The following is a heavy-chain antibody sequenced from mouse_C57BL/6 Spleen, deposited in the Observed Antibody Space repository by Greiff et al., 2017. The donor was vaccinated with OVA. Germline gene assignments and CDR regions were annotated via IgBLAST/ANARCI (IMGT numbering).Heavy chain of an antibody. D-gene: IGHD1-1*01. CDR2: IYPGSGST. V-gene: IGHV1-55*01. J-gene: IGHJ2*01. Sequence: QVQLQQPGAELVKPGASVKMSCKASGYTFTSYWITWVKQRPGQGLEWIGDIYPGSGSTNYNEKFKSKATLTVDTSSSTAYMQLSSLTSEDSAVYYCARDRYYYGSNYVEYFDYWGQGTTLTVSS. CDR1: GYTFTSYW. CDR3: ARDRYYYGSNYVEYFDY.